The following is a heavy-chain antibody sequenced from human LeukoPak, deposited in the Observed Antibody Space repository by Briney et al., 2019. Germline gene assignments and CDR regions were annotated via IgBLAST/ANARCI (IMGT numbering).Heavy chain of an antibody. Sequence: ASVKVSCKASVGTFTSYAISWVRQAPGQGLEWMGWMDSNSGDTGYAQKFQGRVTLTRNTSINTAYMHLYSLTSEDTAVYYCARGIGTGGSGEYYFDYWGQGTLVTVSS. CDR2: MDSNSGDT. CDR1: VGTFTSYA. V-gene: IGHV1-8*02. CDR3: ARGIGTGGSGEYYFDY. D-gene: IGHD3-10*01. J-gene: IGHJ4*02.